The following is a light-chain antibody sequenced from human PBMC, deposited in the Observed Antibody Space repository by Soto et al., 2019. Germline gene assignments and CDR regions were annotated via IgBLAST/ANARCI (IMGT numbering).Light chain of an antibody. CDR3: QQYGSPSYT. CDR1: QSVSSSY. V-gene: IGKV3-20*01. CDR2: GAS. Sequence: EIVLTQSPGTLSLSPGEGATLSCRASQSVSSSYLAWYQQKPGQAPRLLIYGASSRATGIPDRFSGSGSGTAFTFTISTLAPEDVAMYHCQQYGSPSYTFGQGTKLEIK. J-gene: IGKJ2*01.